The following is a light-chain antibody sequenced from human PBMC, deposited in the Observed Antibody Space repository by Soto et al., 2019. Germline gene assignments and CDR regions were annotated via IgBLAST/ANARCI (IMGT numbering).Light chain of an antibody. J-gene: IGKJ5*01. CDR2: DAS. CDR3: QQRNNWPPEIT. CDR1: PSLSNNIY. Sequence: ENVLTQSPGTLSFSPGERTTPSCRVRPSLSNNIYLAWYQQKPGQAPRLLIYDASNRATGIPARFSGSGSGTDFTLTISSLEPEDFAVYYCQQRNNWPPEITFGQGTRLEIK. V-gene: IGKV3-11*01.